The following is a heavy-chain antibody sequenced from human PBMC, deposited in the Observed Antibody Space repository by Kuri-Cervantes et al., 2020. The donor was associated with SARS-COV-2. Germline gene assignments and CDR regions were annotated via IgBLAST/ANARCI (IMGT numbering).Heavy chain of an antibody. CDR2: INTNTGNP. D-gene: IGHD6-19*01. Sequence: ASVKVSCKASGYTFTGYYMHWVRQAPGQGLEWMGWINTNTGNPTYAQGFTGRFVFSLDTSVSTAYLQISSLKAEDTAVYYCARVRPGSSGWYADFWGQGTQVTVSS. V-gene: IGHV7-4-1*02. CDR1: GYTFTGYY. CDR3: ARVRPGSSGWYADF. J-gene: IGHJ4*02.